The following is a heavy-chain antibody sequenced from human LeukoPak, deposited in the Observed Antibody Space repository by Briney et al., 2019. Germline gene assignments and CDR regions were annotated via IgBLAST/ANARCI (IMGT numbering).Heavy chain of an antibody. CDR3: ARGVGGSYFSWGTYYFDY. Sequence: GASVKVSCKASGYTFTGYYMHWVRQAPGQGLEWMGWINPNSGNTGYAQKFQGRVTITRNTSISTAYMELSSLRSEDTAVYYCARGVGGSYFSWGTYYFDYWGQGTLVTVSS. J-gene: IGHJ4*02. D-gene: IGHD1-26*01. CDR2: INPNSGNT. V-gene: IGHV1-8*03. CDR1: GYTFTGYY.